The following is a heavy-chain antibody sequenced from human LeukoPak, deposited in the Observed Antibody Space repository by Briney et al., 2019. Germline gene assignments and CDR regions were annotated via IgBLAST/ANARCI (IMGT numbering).Heavy chain of an antibody. V-gene: IGHV1-2*02. J-gene: IGHJ4*02. D-gene: IGHD3-3*01. CDR1: GYTFTSYY. CDR3: ATAFGAVDFDY. CDR2: INPNSGGT. Sequence: ASVKVSCKASGYTFTSYYMHWVRQAPGQGLEWMGWINPNSGGTNYAQKFQGRVTMTRDTSVSTAYMELSSLRSDDTAVYYCATAFGAVDFDYWGQGTLVTVSS.